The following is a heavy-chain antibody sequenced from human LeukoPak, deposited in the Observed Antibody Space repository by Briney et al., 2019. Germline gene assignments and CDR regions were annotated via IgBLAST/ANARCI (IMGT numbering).Heavy chain of an antibody. V-gene: IGHV6-1*01. J-gene: IGHJ4*02. D-gene: IGHD2-2*01. CDR1: GDSVSSNRAA. CDR3: ARDSSAAAIPFDY. Sequence: SQTLSLTCAISGDSVSSNRAAWNWIRQSPSRGVEWLGGTYYRSRWYNDYAVSVKSRITINTDTSKNQFSLQVNSVTPEDTAVYYCARDSSAAAIPFDYWGQGTLVTVSS. CDR2: TYYRSRWYN.